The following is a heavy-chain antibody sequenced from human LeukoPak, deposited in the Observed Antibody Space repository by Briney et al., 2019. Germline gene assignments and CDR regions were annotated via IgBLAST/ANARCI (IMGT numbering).Heavy chain of an antibody. D-gene: IGHD2-15*01. Sequence: ASVKVSCTASGYTFPDYGISWVRQAPGQGLEWMGWICADIGNTNYTQSFKGRVTMTRDRFTSTGYMELTSLTSDDTAVYYCARDRLGYCGYGNCLLFDNWGQGTLVTVSS. CDR3: ARDRLGYCGYGNCLLFDN. V-gene: IGHV1-18*04. CDR2: ICADIGNT. CDR1: GYTFPDYG. J-gene: IGHJ4*02.